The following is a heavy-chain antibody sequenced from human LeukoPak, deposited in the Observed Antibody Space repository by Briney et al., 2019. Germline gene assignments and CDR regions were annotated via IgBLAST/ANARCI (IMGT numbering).Heavy chain of an antibody. Sequence: GGSLRLSCAASGFTFSSYAMSWVRQAPGKGLEWVSAISGSGGSKYYADSVKGRFTISRDNSKNTLYLQMNSLRAEDTAVYYCAKDSNWGSDYYFDYWGQGTLVTVSS. D-gene: IGHD7-27*01. J-gene: IGHJ4*02. CDR3: AKDSNWGSDYYFDY. CDR1: GFTFSSYA. CDR2: ISGSGGSK. V-gene: IGHV3-23*01.